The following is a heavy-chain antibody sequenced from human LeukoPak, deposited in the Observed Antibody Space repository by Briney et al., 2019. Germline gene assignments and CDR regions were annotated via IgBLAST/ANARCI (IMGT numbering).Heavy chain of an antibody. CDR3: ARDRGEYSSSSAYYSYMDV. V-gene: IGHV4-4*07. CDR1: GGSISSYY. D-gene: IGHD6-6*01. Sequence: SETLSLTCTVSGGSISSYYWSWIRQPAGKGLEWIGRFYTSGSTNYNPSLKSRVTMSVDTSKNQFSLRLTSVTAADTAVYYCARDRGEYSSSSAYYSYMDVWGKGTTVTVSS. CDR2: FYTSGST. J-gene: IGHJ6*03.